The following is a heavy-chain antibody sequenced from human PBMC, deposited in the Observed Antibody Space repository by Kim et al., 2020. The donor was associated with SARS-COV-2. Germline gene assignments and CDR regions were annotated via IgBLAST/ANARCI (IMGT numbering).Heavy chain of an antibody. D-gene: IGHD3-10*01. CDR1: GFTVSSNY. V-gene: IGHV3-53*01. CDR2: IYSGGST. Sequence: GGSLRLSCAASGFTVSSNYKSWVRQAPGQGLEWVSVIYSGGSTYYADSVKGRFTISRDNSKNTLYLQMNSLRAEDTAVYYCASGVYSRGALNYWGQGTLVTVSS. J-gene: IGHJ4*02. CDR3: ASGVYSRGALNY.